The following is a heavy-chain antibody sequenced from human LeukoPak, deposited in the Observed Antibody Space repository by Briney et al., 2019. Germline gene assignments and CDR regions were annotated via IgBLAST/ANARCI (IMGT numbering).Heavy chain of an antibody. V-gene: IGHV4-4*07. J-gene: IGHJ4*02. CDR1: GGSISSYY. Sequence: SETLSLTCTVSGGSISSYYWSWIRQPVGKGLEWIGRIYTSGSTNYNPSLKSRVTMSVDTSKNQFSLKLSSVTAADTAVYYCARGLVGGGSYYFDYWGQGTLVTVSS. CDR3: ARGLVGGGSYYFDY. D-gene: IGHD1-26*01. CDR2: IYTSGST.